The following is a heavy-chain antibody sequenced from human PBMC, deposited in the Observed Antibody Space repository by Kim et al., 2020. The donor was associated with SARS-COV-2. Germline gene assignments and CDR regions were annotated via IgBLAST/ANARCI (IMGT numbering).Heavy chain of an antibody. CDR3: SIGSGSSSEDY. Sequence: GGSLRLSCTASGFTFGDYAMSWVRQAPGKGLEWVGFIRSKAYGGTTEYAASVKGRFTISRDDSKSIAYLQMNSLKTEDTAVYYCSIGSGSSSEDYWGQGTLVTVSS. V-gene: IGHV3-49*04. J-gene: IGHJ4*02. CDR1: GFTFGDYA. CDR2: IRSKAYGGTT. D-gene: IGHD6-6*01.